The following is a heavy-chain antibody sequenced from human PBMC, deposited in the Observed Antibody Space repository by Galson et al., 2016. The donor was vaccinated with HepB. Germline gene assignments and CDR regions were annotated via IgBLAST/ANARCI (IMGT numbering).Heavy chain of an antibody. Sequence: SLRLSCAASRFTFSSYAMTWVRQAPGKGLEWVSGISGSSSSTYYADSVQGRFTISRDNSKNTLYLQMNTLRAEDTAVYYCATTAAAPGNYWGQGTLVTVSS. J-gene: IGHJ4*02. D-gene: IGHD6-25*01. CDR3: ATTAAAPGNY. V-gene: IGHV3-23*01. CDR1: RFTFSSYA. CDR2: ISGSSSST.